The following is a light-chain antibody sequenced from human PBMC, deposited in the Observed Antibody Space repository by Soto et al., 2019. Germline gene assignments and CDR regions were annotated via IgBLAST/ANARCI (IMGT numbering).Light chain of an antibody. Sequence: QSALTQPPSASGSPGQSVTISCTGTSSDVGGYNSVSWYQQHPGKAPKLMIYEVNKRPSGVPDRLSGSKSGNTASLTVSGLQAEDEADYYCSSYGGNNNVLFGGGTKLTVL. CDR3: SSYGGNNNVL. J-gene: IGLJ2*01. V-gene: IGLV2-8*01. CDR1: SSDVGGYNS. CDR2: EVN.